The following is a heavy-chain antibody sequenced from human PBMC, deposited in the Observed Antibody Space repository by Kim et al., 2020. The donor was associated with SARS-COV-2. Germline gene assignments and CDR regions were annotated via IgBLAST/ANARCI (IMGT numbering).Heavy chain of an antibody. J-gene: IGHJ6*02. D-gene: IGHD4-17*01. V-gene: IGHV3-74*01. CDR1: GFTFSSYW. Sequence: GGSLRLSCAASGFTFSSYWMHWVRQAPGKGLVWVSRINSDGSSTSYADSVKGRFTISRDNAKNTLYLQMNSLRAEDTAVYYCARVGTVTTRTTWGYYYYGMDVWGQGTTVTVSS. CDR2: INSDGSST. CDR3: ARVGTVTTRTTWGYYYYGMDV.